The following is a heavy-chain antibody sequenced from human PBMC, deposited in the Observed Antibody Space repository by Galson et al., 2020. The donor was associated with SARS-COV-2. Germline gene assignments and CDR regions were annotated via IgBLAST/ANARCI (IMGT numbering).Heavy chain of an antibody. J-gene: IGHJ4*02. CDR3: ARDGQSSSGWAFDY. D-gene: IGHD6-19*01. CDR2: IYFDGSEK. Sequence: GESLKISCAASGFTFSDHDMHWVRQAPGKGLEWVAQIYFDGSEKYYGDSVKGRFTISRDSSKNTVYLQMNNLRADDTAVYYCARDGQSSSGWAFDYWGQGTLLTVSS. V-gene: IGHV3-33*01. CDR1: GFTFSDHD.